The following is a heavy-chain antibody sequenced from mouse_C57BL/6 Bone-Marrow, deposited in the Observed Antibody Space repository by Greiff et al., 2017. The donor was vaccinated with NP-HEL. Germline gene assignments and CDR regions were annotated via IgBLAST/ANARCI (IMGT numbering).Heavy chain of an antibody. CDR3: ATYYGNYDD. CDR2: INPSSGYT. J-gene: IGHJ2*01. D-gene: IGHD2-10*01. CDR1: GYTFTSYW. V-gene: IGHV1-7*01. Sequence: QVQLQQSGAELAKPGASVKLSCKASGYTFTSYWMHWVKQRPGQGLEWIGYINPSSGYTKYNQKFKDKATLTADKSSSTAYMPLSLLTSEASSVFYCATYYGNYDDWGKGTTRT.